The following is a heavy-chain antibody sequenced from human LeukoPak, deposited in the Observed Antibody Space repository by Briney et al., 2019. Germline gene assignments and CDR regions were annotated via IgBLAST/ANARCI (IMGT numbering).Heavy chain of an antibody. CDR3: ARGGRYCSGGSCLDY. D-gene: IGHD2-15*01. CDR2: IWYDGSNK. V-gene: IGHV3-33*01. CDR1: GFTFSSYG. J-gene: IGHJ4*02. Sequence: GGSLRLSCAASGFTFSSYGMHWVRQAPGKGLEWVAVIWYDGSNKYYADSVKGRFTISRDNSKNTLYLQMNSLRAEDTAVYYCARGGRYCSGGSCLDYWGQGTLVTVSS.